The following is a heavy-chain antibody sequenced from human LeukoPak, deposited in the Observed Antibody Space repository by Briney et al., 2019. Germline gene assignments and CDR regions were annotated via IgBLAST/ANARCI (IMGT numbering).Heavy chain of an antibody. CDR2: IYHSGST. D-gene: IGHD3-10*01. CDR3: ARTQLWFGFDY. J-gene: IGHJ4*02. V-gene: IGHV4-38-2*01. CDR1: GYSIGSGYY. Sequence: KPSETLSLTCAVSGYSIGSGYYWGWIRQPPGKGLEWIGSIYHSGSTYYNPSLKSRVTISVDTSKNQFSLKLSSATAADTAVYYCARTQLWFGFDYWGQGTLVTVSS.